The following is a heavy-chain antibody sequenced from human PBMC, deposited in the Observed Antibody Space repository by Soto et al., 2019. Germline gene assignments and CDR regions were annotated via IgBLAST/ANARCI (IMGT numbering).Heavy chain of an antibody. CDR3: ARAFCTNGVCYYFFDY. CDR2: KYYDGSNR. Sequence: HPGGSLRLSCAASGYTFCTYAMHGVRQAPGKGLEWVAVKYYDGSNRYYGDAVKGRFTISRDNSKSTLYLQMSSLRAEDTAVYYSARAFCTNGVCYYFFDYWGHGTLVPVSS. J-gene: IGHJ4*01. D-gene: IGHD2-8*01. V-gene: IGHV3-33*01. CDR1: GYTFCTYA.